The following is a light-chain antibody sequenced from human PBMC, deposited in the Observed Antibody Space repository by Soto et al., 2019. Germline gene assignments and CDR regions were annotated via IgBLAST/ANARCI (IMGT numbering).Light chain of an antibody. CDR1: TGHSSYG. CDR3: QTWDTGIRI. Sequence: QPVLTQSPSASASLGASVELTCTLSTGHSSYGIAWHQQQPEKGPRFLMKVNNDGSHIKGDGVPDRFSGSSSGAERYLTISSLQSEDEADYYCQTWDTGIRIFGGGTKLTVL. V-gene: IGLV4-69*01. J-gene: IGLJ2*01. CDR2: VNNDGSH.